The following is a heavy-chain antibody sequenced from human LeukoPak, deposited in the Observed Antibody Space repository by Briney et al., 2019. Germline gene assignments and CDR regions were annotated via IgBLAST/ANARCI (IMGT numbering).Heavy chain of an antibody. CDR1: GFIVSNSY. CDR3: ARTNNYAYVH. V-gene: IGHV3-66*01. D-gene: IGHD5-18*01. CDR2: IFADGGT. Sequence: GGSLRLSCAPPGFIVSNSYMTWARHAPGKGLEWLSIIFADGGTYYSDSLKGRFTISRDISKNTVFLQMNSLRAEDTAVYYCARTNNYAYVHWGQGTLVTVSS. J-gene: IGHJ4*02.